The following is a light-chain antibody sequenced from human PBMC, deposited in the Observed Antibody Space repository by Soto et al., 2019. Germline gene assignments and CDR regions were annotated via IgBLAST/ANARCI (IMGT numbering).Light chain of an antibody. CDR3: LQYNNWSGS. V-gene: IGKV3-15*01. CDR1: QSVSNN. J-gene: IGKJ1*01. Sequence: EIVMTQSPATLSVSPGERATLSCRASQSVSNNLAWFQQKPGQAPRLLIYGASTRATGIPARFSGSGSGTEFTLTISSLQSEDFAVYLCLQYNNWSGSFGQGTKVEIK. CDR2: GAS.